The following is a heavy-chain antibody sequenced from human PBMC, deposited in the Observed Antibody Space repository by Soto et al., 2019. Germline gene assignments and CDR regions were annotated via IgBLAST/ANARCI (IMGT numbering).Heavy chain of an antibody. CDR1: GFTFNSAW. CDR2: IKSWTDGGRV. Sequence: EVPLVESGGALVKPGESLTLSCAASGFTFNSAWMTWVRQAPGKGLEWVGRIKSWTDGGRVDTAAPVKGRFTISSDDSTDTFYLQMNSLKSEDTAVYYCTTLRREKSCTSVSCYGDGAYWGQGTLVTVSS. CDR3: TTLRREKSCTSVSCYGDGAY. V-gene: IGHV3-15*02. J-gene: IGHJ4*02. D-gene: IGHD2-2*01.